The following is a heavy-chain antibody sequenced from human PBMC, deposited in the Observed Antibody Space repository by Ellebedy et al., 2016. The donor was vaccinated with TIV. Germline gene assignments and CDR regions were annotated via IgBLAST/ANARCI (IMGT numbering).Heavy chain of an antibody. V-gene: IGHV4-34*01. Sequence: SETLSLTCAVYGGSFSGYYWSWARQPPGKGLEWIGEVNQSGRTNYHPSLKSRVTISVDTSKNQFSLRLSSVTAADTAVYYCAEGRSGWYYFDYWGQGTLVTVSS. D-gene: IGHD6-19*01. J-gene: IGHJ4*02. CDR1: GGSFSGYY. CDR3: AEGRSGWYYFDY. CDR2: VNQSGRT.